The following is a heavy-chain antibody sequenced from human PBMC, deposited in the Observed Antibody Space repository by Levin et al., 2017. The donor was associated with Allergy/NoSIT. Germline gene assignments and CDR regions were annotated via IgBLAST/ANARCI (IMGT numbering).Heavy chain of an antibody. D-gene: IGHD2/OR15-2a*01. V-gene: IGHV1-2*06. J-gene: IGHJ3*02. Sequence: ASVKVSCRASGYTLTGHNMHWVRQAPGQGLEWMGRVNPITGGTNLAQKFQGRVTLTRVTSISTAYMELSSLRSDDTAIYYCAREQTHPWVSGTTYERDLDAFDIWGQGTMVTVSS. CDR1: GYTLTGHN. CDR2: VNPITGGT. CDR3: AREQTHPWVSGTTYERDLDAFDI.